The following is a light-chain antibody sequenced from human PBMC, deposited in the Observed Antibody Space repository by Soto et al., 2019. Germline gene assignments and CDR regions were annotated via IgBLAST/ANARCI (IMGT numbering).Light chain of an antibody. CDR3: QQYDNLIT. J-gene: IGKJ5*01. Sequence: DIQMTQSPSSLSASVGDRVTITCQASQDISNYLNWYQQKPGKAPKLLIYDASNLETGVPSRFSGSGSVTDFTFPISSLQPEDIATYYCQQYDNLITFGQGTRLHIK. CDR2: DAS. CDR1: QDISNY. V-gene: IGKV1-33*01.